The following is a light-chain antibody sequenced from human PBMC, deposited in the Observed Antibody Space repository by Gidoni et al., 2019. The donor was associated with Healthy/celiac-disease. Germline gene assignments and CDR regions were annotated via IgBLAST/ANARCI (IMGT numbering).Light chain of an antibody. J-gene: IGLJ2*01. Sequence: QSVLTQPPSVSGAPGQRVPISCTGASSNIGAGYDVHWYQQLPGSAPKLLLFGNNNRPSGVPDRFSSSKSGASASLAITGLQAEDEADYYCQSFDSGLSGPVVFGGGTKLTVL. CDR1: SSNIGAGYD. CDR3: QSFDSGLSGPVV. CDR2: GNN. V-gene: IGLV1-40*01.